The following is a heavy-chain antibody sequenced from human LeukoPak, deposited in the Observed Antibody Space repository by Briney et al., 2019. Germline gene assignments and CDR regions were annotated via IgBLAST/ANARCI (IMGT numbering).Heavy chain of an antibody. Sequence: GGSLRLSCAASGFTFSSYDMHWVRQATGKGLEWVSAIGTAGDTYYPGSVKGRFTISRENAKNSLYLQMNSLRAGDTAVYYCARGTYSGSYYYYGMDVWGQGTTVTVS. CDR2: IGTAGDT. D-gene: IGHD1-26*01. CDR1: GFTFSSYD. CDR3: ARGTYSGSYYYYGMDV. V-gene: IGHV3-13*01. J-gene: IGHJ6*02.